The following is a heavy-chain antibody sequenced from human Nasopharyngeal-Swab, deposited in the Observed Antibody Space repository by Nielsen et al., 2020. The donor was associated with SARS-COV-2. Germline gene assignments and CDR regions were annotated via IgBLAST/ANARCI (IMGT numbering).Heavy chain of an antibody. CDR1: GFTFSSYG. D-gene: IGHD5-12*01. J-gene: IGHJ6*03. CDR2: ISYDGSNK. CDR3: AKDGRVDIVATGYYYYYYMDV. Sequence: GESLKISCAASGFTFSSYGMHWVRQAPGKGLEWVAVISYDGSNKYYADSVKGRFTISRDNSKNTLYLQMNSLRAEDTAVYYCAKDGRVDIVATGYYYYYYMDVWGKGTTVTVS. V-gene: IGHV3-30*18.